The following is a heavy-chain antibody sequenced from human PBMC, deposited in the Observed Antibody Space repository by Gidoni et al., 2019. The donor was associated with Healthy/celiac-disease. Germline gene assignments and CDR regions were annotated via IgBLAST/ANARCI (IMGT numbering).Heavy chain of an antibody. Sequence: QVQLVESGGGVVQLGRSLRLSCAASGFTFRSYAMHWVRQAPGKGLEWVAVISYDGSNKYYADSVKGRFTISRDNSKNTLYLQMNSLRAEDTAVYYCARGARYYGSGSTTMDVWGQGTTVTVSS. CDR2: ISYDGSNK. D-gene: IGHD3-10*01. V-gene: IGHV3-30*01. CDR1: GFTFRSYA. J-gene: IGHJ6*02. CDR3: ARGARYYGSGSTTMDV.